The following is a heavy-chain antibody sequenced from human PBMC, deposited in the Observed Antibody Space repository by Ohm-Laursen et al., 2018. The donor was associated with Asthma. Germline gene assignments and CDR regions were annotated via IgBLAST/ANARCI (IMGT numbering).Heavy chain of an antibody. J-gene: IGHJ4*02. CDR1: GGSFSGYY. CDR3: ARDYDFWSGYYDY. CDR2: INHSGST. Sequence: SQTLSLTCAVYGGSFSGYYWSWIRQPPGKGLEWIGEINHSGSTNYNPSLKSRVTISVDTSKNQFSLKLSSVTAADAAVYYCARDYDFWSGYYDYWGQGTLVTVSS. D-gene: IGHD3-3*01. V-gene: IGHV4-34*01.